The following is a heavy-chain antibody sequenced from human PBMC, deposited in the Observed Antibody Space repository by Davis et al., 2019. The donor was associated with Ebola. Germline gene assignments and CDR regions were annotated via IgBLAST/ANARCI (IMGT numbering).Heavy chain of an antibody. CDR1: GGSFSGYY. D-gene: IGHD4-17*01. V-gene: IGHV4-39*01. CDR3: ARRPWVTSYYFDY. J-gene: IGHJ4*02. Sequence: GSLRLSCAVYGGSFSGYYWGWIRQPPGKGLEWIGSIYYSGSTYYNPSLKSRVTISVDTSKNQFSLKLNSVTAADTAVYYCARRPWVTSYYFDYWGQGTLVTVSS. CDR2: IYYSGST.